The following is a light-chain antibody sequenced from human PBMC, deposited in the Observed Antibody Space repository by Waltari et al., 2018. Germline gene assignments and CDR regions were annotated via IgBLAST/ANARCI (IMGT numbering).Light chain of an antibody. CDR2: GAS. CDR3: QQYGRSPYT. J-gene: IGKJ2*01. CDR1: QSLSSTY. V-gene: IGKV3-20*01. Sequence: EIVLTQSPGTLSLSPGERATLSCRASQSLSSTYLAWYQQKPGQAPRLLIYGASSRATGIPERFSGSGSGTDFTLSISRLEPEDSAVYYCQQYGRSPYTFGQGTKLEIK.